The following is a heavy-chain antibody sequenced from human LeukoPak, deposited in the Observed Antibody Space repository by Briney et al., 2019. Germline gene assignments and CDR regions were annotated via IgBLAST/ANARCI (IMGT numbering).Heavy chain of an antibody. D-gene: IGHD3-22*01. CDR1: GFTFSSHG. Sequence: GGSLRLSCAASGFTFSSHGMHWVRQAPGKGLEWVAVISYDGSNKYYADSVKGRFTISRDNSKNTLYLQMNSLRAEDTAVYYCAKGINYYDSSGLDYWGQGTLVTVSS. CDR3: AKGINYYDSSGLDY. V-gene: IGHV3-30*18. CDR2: ISYDGSNK. J-gene: IGHJ4*02.